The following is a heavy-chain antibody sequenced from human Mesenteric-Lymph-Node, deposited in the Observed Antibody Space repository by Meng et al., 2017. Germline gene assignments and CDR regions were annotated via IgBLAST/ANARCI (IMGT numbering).Heavy chain of an antibody. CDR2: IYYNGRT. Sequence: SETLSLTCAVSGYSISDGFFWGWVRQPPGKGPEWIGNIYYNGRTYYMPSLKGRVSMSLDTSKNHFSLKLSSVTVADTAVYYCARGSMTRRRLYYFDYWGQGTLVTVSS. J-gene: IGHJ4*02. V-gene: IGHV4-38-2*01. CDR3: ARGSMTRRRLYYFDY. CDR1: GYSISDGFF. D-gene: IGHD4-11*01.